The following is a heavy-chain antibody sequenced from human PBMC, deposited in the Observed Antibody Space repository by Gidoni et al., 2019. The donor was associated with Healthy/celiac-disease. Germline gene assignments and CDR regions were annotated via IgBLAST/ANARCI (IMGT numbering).Heavy chain of an antibody. V-gene: IGHV1-69*02. CDR3: ATCGGDCYLFDY. J-gene: IGHJ4*02. D-gene: IGHD2-21*02. Sequence: QVQLVQSGAEVKKPGSSVKVSCKASGGTFSSYTISWVRQAPGQGLEWMGRIIPILGIANYAQKFQGRVTITADKSTSTAYMELSSLRSEDTAVYYCATCGGDCYLFDYWGQGTLVTVSS. CDR1: GGTFSSYT. CDR2: IIPILGIA.